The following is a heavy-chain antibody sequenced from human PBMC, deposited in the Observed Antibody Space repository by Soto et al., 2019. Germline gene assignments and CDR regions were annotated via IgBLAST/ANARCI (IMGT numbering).Heavy chain of an antibody. CDR3: AREIMAADHFDY. V-gene: IGHV4-30-4*01. Sequence: QIQLHESGPGLVKPSQTLSLTCTVSGGSIRSGDYYWGWIRQTPERGLEWCGYVHYSGNTFYNPSRKSRATTSLDTSRNQFSLNLSSVTAADSAVYYCAREIMAADHFDYWGQGALVTVSS. J-gene: IGHJ4*02. CDR1: GGSIRSGDYY. D-gene: IGHD6-13*01. CDR2: VHYSGNT.